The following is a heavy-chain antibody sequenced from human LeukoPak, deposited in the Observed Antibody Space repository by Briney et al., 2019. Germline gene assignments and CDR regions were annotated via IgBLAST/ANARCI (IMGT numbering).Heavy chain of an antibody. CDR1: GFTFSSCA. Sequence: GGSLRLSCAASGFTFSSCAMSWVLQAPGKGLEWFSAISGSGGSTYSADSVQGRFTIPRDNSKNTLYLQMNSLRAEDTAVYYCAKALCSGGTCYRFDYWGQGTLVTVSS. D-gene: IGHD2-15*01. J-gene: IGHJ4*02. CDR3: AKALCSGGTCYRFDY. CDR2: ISGSGGST. V-gene: IGHV3-23*01.